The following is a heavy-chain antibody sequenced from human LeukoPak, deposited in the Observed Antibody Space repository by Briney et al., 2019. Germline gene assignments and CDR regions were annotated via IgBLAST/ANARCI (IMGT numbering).Heavy chain of an antibody. Sequence: ASVKVSCKASGYTFISYDINWVRQATGQGLEWMGWMNPNSGNTGYAQKFQGRVTMTRNTSISTAYMELSSLRSEDTAVYYCARMEFSYSTYPFDYWGQGTLVTVSS. D-gene: IGHD3-10*01. CDR1: GYTFISYD. CDR2: MNPNSGNT. J-gene: IGHJ4*02. V-gene: IGHV1-8*01. CDR3: ARMEFSYSTYPFDY.